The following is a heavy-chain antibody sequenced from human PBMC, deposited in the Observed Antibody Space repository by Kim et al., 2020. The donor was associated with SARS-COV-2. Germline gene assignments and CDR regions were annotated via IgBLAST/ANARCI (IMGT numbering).Heavy chain of an antibody. J-gene: IGHJ5*02. Sequence: SETLSLTCTVSGGSISSYYWSWIRQPPGKGLEWIGYIYYSGSTNYNPSLKSRVTISVDTSKNQFSLKLSSVTAADTAVYYCATSPENYYDSSGYGGSWFDPWGQGTLVTVSS. CDR2: IYYSGST. D-gene: IGHD3-22*01. CDR1: GGSISSYY. CDR3: ATSPENYYDSSGYGGSWFDP. V-gene: IGHV4-59*08.